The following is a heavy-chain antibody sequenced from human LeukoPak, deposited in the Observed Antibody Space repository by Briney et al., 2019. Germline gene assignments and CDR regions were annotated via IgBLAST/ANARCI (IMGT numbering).Heavy chain of an antibody. CDR1: GFTFSSYS. Sequence: GGSLRLSCAASGFTFSSYSMNWVRQAPGKGLDWVSSISSSSSYIYYADSVKGRFTVSRDNAKNSLYLQMNSLRAEDTAVYYCARDPYDFWSGYPGNWFDPWGQGTLVTVSS. D-gene: IGHD3-3*01. J-gene: IGHJ5*02. CDR3: ARDPYDFWSGYPGNWFDP. V-gene: IGHV3-21*01. CDR2: ISSSSSYI.